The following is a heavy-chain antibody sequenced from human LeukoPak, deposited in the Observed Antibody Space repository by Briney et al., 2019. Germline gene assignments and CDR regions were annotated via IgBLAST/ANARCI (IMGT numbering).Heavy chain of an antibody. D-gene: IGHD4-11*01. CDR2: IYYSGST. CDR3: ARDTPSNNFDY. CDR1: GGSISSYY. J-gene: IGHJ4*02. V-gene: IGHV4-59*12. Sequence: SETLSLTCTVSGGSISSYYWSWIRQPPGKGLEWIGYIYYSGSTNYNPSLKSRVTISVDTSKNQFSLKLSSVTAADTAVYYCARDTPSNNFDYWGQGTLVTVSS.